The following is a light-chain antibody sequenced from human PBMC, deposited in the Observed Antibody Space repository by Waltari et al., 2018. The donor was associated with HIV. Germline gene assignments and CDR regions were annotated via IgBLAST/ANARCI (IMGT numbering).Light chain of an antibody. CDR1: ALGDKY. CDR2: QDN. J-gene: IGLJ2*01. CDR3: QAWGSSTSGV. Sequence: SYEVTPPPSVAVSPGQTASITCSGYALGDKYTCWYQQKPGQSPLLVIYQDNKRPSGIPERFSASSSGHTATLTISGTLPMDEADYYCQAWGSSTSGVFGRGTRLTVL. V-gene: IGLV3-1*01.